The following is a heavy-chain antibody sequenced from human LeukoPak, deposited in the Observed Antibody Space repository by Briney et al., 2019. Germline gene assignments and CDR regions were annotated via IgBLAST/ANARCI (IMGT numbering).Heavy chain of an antibody. CDR1: GFTFSSYA. J-gene: IGHJ4*02. D-gene: IGHD6-19*01. CDR3: ARGHSAWYHAY. Sequence: QSGGSLRLSCAASGFTFSSYAMSWVRQAPGKGLEWVSAISGSGGSTYYADSVKGRFTISRDNSKNTLYLQMNSLRAEDTALYFCARGHSAWYHAYWGQGTLVTVSS. V-gene: IGHV3-23*01. CDR2: ISGSGGST.